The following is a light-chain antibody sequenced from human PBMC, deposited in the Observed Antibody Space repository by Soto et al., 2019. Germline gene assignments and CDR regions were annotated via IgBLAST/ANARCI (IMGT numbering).Light chain of an antibody. V-gene: IGKV3-15*01. Sequence: VLTQSPGTLSLSKGERATLSCRASQSLSRYLAWYQQKPGQAPSLLIYGASTRATGIPARFSGSGSGTEFTLTISSLQSEDFAVYYCQQYNNWWTFGQGTKV. CDR2: GAS. CDR1: QSLSRY. CDR3: QQYNNWWT. J-gene: IGKJ1*01.